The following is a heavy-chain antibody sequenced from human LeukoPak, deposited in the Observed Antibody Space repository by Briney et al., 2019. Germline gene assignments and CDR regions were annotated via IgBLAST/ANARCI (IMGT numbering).Heavy chain of an antibody. D-gene: IGHD3-9*01. CDR3: ARCLEGGDILTGSGY. V-gene: IGHV3-21*01. J-gene: IGHJ4*02. Sequence: GGSLRLSCAASGFTFSSYSMNWVRQAPGKGLEWVSSISSSSSYIYYADSVKGQFTISRDNAKNSLYLQMNSLRAEDTAVYYCARCLEGGDILTGSGYWGQGTLVTVSS. CDR2: ISSSSSYI. CDR1: GFTFSSYS.